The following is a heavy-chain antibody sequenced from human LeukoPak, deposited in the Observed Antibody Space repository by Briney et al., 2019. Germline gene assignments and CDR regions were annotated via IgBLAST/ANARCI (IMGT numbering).Heavy chain of an antibody. Sequence: PSETLSLTCAVYGGSFSGYYWSWIRQPPGKGLEWIGEINHSGSTNYNPSLKSRVIMSVDTSKNQFSLRLSSVTAADTAVYYCARVYEEDWFDPWGQGTLVTVSS. D-gene: IGHD3-3*01. V-gene: IGHV4-34*01. J-gene: IGHJ5*02. CDR2: INHSGST. CDR3: ARVYEEDWFDP. CDR1: GGSFSGYY.